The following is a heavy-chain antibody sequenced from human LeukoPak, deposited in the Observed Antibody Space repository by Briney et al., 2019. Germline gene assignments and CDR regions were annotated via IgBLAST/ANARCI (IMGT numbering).Heavy chain of an antibody. CDR3: ASDPRYGGNPREPYDY. J-gene: IGHJ4*02. Sequence: GGSLRLSCAASGFTFSSYSMNWVRQAPGKGLEWVSSISSSSSYIYYADSVKGRFTISRDNAKNSLYLQMNSLRAEDTAVYYCASDPRYGGNPREPYDYWGQGTLVTVSS. CDR2: ISSSSSYI. V-gene: IGHV3-21*01. CDR1: GFTFSSYS. D-gene: IGHD4-23*01.